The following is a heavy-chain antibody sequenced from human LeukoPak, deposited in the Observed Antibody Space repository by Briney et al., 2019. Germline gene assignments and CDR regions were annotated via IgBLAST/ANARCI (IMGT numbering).Heavy chain of an antibody. J-gene: IGHJ5*02. CDR3: ARALSSIAARYWFDP. CDR2: INHSGST. CDR1: GGSFSGYY. Sequence: SGALSLNWAVSGGSFSGYYWSWIRPPPGKGLEWIGEINHSGSTNYNPSLKSRVTISVDTSKNQFSLKLSSVTAADTAVYYCARALSSIAARYWFDPWGQGTLVTVSS. D-gene: IGHD6-6*01. V-gene: IGHV4-34*01.